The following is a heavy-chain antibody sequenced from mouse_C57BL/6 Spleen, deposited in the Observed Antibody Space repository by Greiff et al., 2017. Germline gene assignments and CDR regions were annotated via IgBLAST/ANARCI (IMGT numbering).Heavy chain of an antibody. Sequence: QVQLQQSGAELVRPGTSVKVSCKASGYAFTNYLLEWVKQRPGQGLEWIGVINPGSGGTNYNEKFKGKATLTADKSSSTAYMQLSSLTSEDSAVYFCAREDPYYAMDYWGQGTSVTVSS. CDR3: AREDPYYAMDY. CDR2: INPGSGGT. CDR1: GYAFTNYL. V-gene: IGHV1-54*01. J-gene: IGHJ4*01.